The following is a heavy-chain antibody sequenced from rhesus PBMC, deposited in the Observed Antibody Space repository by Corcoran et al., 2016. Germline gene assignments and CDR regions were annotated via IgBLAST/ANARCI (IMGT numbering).Heavy chain of an antibody. CDR1: GVSLSGNY. CDR2: ISGNTEPT. J-gene: IGHJ5-2*02. CDR3: ARDAISLDV. V-gene: IGHV4-147*01. Sequence: QVQLQESGPGLVKPSETLPLTCAVSGVSLSGNYWTWIRHPPGKGLEWIGYISGNTEPTSYNPSLGGRVTISKDTSQNQFSLILTSVTAADTAVYYCARDAISLDVWGRGVLVTVSS.